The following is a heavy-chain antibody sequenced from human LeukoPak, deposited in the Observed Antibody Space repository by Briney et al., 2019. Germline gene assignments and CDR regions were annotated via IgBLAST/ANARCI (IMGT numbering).Heavy chain of an antibody. V-gene: IGHV4-39*01. CDR3: ARHGSIVGANFQR. CDR1: GGFISSSSYY. Sequence: SETLSLTCTVSGGFISSSSYYWGWIRQPPGKGLEWIGSIFYSGSTYYNPSLKSRVTISVDTSKNQFSLRLSSVTAADTAVYYCARHGSIVGANFQRWSQGTLVTVSS. CDR2: IFYSGST. J-gene: IGHJ1*01. D-gene: IGHD1-26*01.